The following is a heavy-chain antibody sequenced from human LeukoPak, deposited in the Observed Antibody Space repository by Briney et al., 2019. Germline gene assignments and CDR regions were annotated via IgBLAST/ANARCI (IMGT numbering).Heavy chain of an antibody. CDR2: ISSSGSTI. CDR3: ARHGFSGGYYYYYYGMDV. CDR1: GFTFSSYE. J-gene: IGHJ6*02. Sequence: PGGSLRLSCAASGFTFSSYEMNWVRQAPGKGLEWVSYISSSGSTIYYADSVKGRFTISRDNAKNSLYLQMNSLRAEDTAVYYCARHGFSGGYYYYYYGMDVWGQGTTVTVSS. D-gene: IGHD1-26*01. V-gene: IGHV3-48*03.